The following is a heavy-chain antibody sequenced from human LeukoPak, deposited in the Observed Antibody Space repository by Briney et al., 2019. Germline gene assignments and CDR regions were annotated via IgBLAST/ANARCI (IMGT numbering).Heavy chain of an antibody. Sequence: SETLSLTRAVFGASFSGYFWGWIRQHPRGGLEWTGEINHSGSTNYNPSHKSRVSMSVDTSKNQFSLRLNSVTAADTSVYYCARREDGYKNPFDYWGQGTLVTVSS. D-gene: IGHD5-24*01. CDR1: GASFSGYF. CDR2: INHSGST. CDR3: ARREDGYKNPFDY. J-gene: IGHJ4*02. V-gene: IGHV4-34*01.